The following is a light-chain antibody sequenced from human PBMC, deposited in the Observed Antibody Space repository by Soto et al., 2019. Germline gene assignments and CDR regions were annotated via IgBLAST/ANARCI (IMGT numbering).Light chain of an antibody. J-gene: IGKJ4*01. CDR3: QQYNIYPLT. CDR2: AAS. CDR1: QDIHSY. V-gene: IGKV1D-16*01. Sequence: DVQMTQSPSSLSASVGDRVTITCRASQDIHSYLAWYQQKPGNAPKSLIYAASSLQTGVPSRFSGSESGTDFTLTINNLQPEDSATYYCQQYNIYPLTFGGGTKVEIK.